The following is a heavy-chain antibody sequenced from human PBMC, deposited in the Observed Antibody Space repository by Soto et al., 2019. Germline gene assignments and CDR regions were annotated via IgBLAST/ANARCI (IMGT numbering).Heavy chain of an antibody. CDR2: ISSSSSYT. CDR3: ARGRYYFDY. V-gene: IGHV3-48*04. Sequence: EVQLVESGGGLVQPGGSLRLSCAASGFTFSNYNMNWVRQAPGKGLEWVSYISSSSSYTNYADSVKGRFTISRDNAKNSLYLQMNSLRAEDTAVYYCARGRYYFDYWGQGTLVTVSS. J-gene: IGHJ4*02. CDR1: GFTFSNYN.